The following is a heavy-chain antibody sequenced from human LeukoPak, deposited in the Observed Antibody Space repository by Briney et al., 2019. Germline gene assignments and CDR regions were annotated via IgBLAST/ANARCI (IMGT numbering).Heavy chain of an antibody. CDR1: GGSISSSRYH. CDR2: IYYSGST. D-gene: IGHD6-13*01. V-gene: IGHV4-39*01. J-gene: IGHJ5*02. CDR3: ARVVAAAGNNWFDP. Sequence: TSETLSLTCSVSGGSISSSRYHWGWIRQPPGKGLEWIGTIYYSGSTYYNPSLKSRVTISVDTSKNQFSLKLSSVTAADTAVYYCARVVAAAGNNWFDPWGQGTLVTVSS.